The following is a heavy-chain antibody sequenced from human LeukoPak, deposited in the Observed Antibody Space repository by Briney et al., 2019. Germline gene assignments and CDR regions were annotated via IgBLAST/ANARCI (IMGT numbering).Heavy chain of an antibody. V-gene: IGHV3-30*03. CDR1: GFTFSSYG. Sequence: PGRSLRLSCGASGFTFSSYGMHWVRQAPGKGLEWVAVISYDGSNKYYADSVKGRFTISRDNSKNTLYLQMNSLRAEDTAVYYCARDQSEEGLGYFDYWGQGTLVTVSS. CDR2: ISYDGSNK. D-gene: IGHD7-27*01. J-gene: IGHJ4*02. CDR3: ARDQSEEGLGYFDY.